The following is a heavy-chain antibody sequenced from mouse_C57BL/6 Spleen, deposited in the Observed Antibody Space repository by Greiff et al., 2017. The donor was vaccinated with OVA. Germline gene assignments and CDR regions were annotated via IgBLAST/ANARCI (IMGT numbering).Heavy chain of an antibody. CDR3: ARSTMVTDY. V-gene: IGHV1-26*01. D-gene: IGHD2-2*01. CDR2: INPNNGGT. Sequence: VKQSHGKSLEWIGDINPNNGGTSYNQKFKGKATLTVDKSSSTAYMELRSLTSEDSAVYYCARSTMVTDYWGQGTTLTVSS. J-gene: IGHJ2*01.